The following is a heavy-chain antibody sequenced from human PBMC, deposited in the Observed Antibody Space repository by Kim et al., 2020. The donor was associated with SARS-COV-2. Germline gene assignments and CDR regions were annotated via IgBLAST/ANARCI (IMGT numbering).Heavy chain of an antibody. CDR2: ISGSGGST. V-gene: IGHV3-23*01. CDR3: AKWLKQLETTEYYYYGMDV. Sequence: GGSLRLSCAASGFTFSSYAMSWVRQAPGKGLEWVSAISGSGGSTYYADSVKGRFTISRDNSKNTLYLQMNSLRAEDTAVYYCAKWLKQLETTEYYYYGMDVWGQGTTVTVSS. J-gene: IGHJ6*02. CDR1: GFTFSSYA. D-gene: IGHD1-1*01.